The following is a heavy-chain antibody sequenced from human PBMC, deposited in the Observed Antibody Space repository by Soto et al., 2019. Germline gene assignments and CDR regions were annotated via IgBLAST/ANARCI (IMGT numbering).Heavy chain of an antibody. V-gene: IGHV1-18*04. J-gene: IGHJ6*02. Sequence: ASVKVSCKASGYSFTSYGISWVRQAPGQGLEWMGWISAYNGTTNYEQKLQGRVTMTTDTSTSTAYMELRSLRSDDTAVYYCARVRCSSTSCYFGEDYYNYGLDFWGQGTTVTVSS. CDR1: GYSFTSYG. D-gene: IGHD2-2*01. CDR3: ARVRCSSTSCYFGEDYYNYGLDF. CDR2: ISAYNGTT.